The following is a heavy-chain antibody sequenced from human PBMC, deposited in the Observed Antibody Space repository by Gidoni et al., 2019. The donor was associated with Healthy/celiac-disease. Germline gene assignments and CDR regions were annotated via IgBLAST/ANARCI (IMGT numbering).Heavy chain of an antibody. Sequence: DSVKGRFTISRDNSKNTLYLQMNSLRAEDTAVYYCVFGGSEYSSSWYADYWGQGTLVTVSS. D-gene: IGHD6-13*01. V-gene: IGHV3-30*03. J-gene: IGHJ4*02. CDR3: VFGGSEYSSSWYADY.